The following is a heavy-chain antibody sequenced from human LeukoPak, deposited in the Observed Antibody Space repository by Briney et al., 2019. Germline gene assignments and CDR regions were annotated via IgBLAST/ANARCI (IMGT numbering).Heavy chain of an antibody. J-gene: IGHJ4*02. V-gene: IGHV4-34*01. CDR2: INHTGRT. CDR3: ARGSSTAYV. Sequence: SETLSLTCAVYNGSFSGYYWSWIRQSPGKGLEWIGEINHTGRTNYNPALKSRVIISVDTFKNQFSLKLKSVTAADTAIYFCARGSSTAYVWGQGTLVAVSS. CDR1: NGSFSGYY. D-gene: IGHD6-13*01.